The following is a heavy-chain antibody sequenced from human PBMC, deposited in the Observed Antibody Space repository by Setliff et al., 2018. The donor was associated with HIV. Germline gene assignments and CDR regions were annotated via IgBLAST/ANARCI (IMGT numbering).Heavy chain of an antibody. J-gene: IGHJ5*02. CDR3: AQLLLPLGAYNYET. CDR2: IDWDDDK. D-gene: IGHD1-1*01. V-gene: IGHV2-70*11. CDR1: GFSLTTSGMC. Sequence: SGPTLVNPTQTLTLTCTFSGFSLTTSGMCVTWIRQPPGRALEWLARIDWDDDKYYSTSLKTRLTISRDTSENQVVLTMTNVDPVDTATYYCAQLLLPLGAYNYETWGQGMLVTVSS.